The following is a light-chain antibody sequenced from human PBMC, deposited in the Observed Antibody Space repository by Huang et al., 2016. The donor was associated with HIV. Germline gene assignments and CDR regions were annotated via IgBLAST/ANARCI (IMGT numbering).Light chain of an antibody. V-gene: IGKV1-9*01. Sequence: IQLTQSPSSLSASVGDRVTITCRASQGISSYLAWYQQTPGKAPKLLIYAASTLQRGVPSRFSGSGSGTDFTLTISSLQPEDFATYYCQQVNSYPLTFGGGTKVEIK. CDR3: QQVNSYPLT. CDR2: AAS. CDR1: QGISSY. J-gene: IGKJ4*01.